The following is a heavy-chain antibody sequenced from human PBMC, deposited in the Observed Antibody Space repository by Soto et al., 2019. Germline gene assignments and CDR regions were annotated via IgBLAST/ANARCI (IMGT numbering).Heavy chain of an antibody. CDR1: GFTFSSYA. CDR2: ISGSGGST. V-gene: IGHV3-23*01. J-gene: IGHJ6*03. Sequence: EVQLLESGGGLVQPGGSLRLSCAASGFTFSSYAMSWVRQAPGKGLEWVSAISGSGGSTYYADSVKGRFTISSDNSKNTLYLQMNSLRAEDTAVYYGAKAGVVPAARYYDYYYIDVWGKGTTVTVSS. D-gene: IGHD2-2*01. CDR3: AKAGVVPAARYYDYYYIDV.